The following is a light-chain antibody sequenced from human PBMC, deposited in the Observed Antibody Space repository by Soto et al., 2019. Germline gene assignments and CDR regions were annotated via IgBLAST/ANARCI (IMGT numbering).Light chain of an antibody. CDR3: QQYYNWPFS. J-gene: IGKJ3*01. CDR2: RAS. Sequence: EIVLTQSPGTLSLSPGERATLSCRASQSVSSNYLAWYQQKPGQAPKVLIYRASIRATGIPDRFTGSGSGTDFTLTISRLEPEDFAVYYCQQYYNWPFSFGPGTKVHVK. V-gene: IGKV3-20*01. CDR1: QSVSSNY.